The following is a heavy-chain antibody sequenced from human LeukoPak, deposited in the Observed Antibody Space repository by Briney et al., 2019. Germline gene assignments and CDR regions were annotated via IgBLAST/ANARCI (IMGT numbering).Heavy chain of an antibody. CDR2: IKYDGSHT. CDR1: GFIFSNYW. Sequence: GGSLRLSCAASGFIFSNYWMLWVRQAPGKGLVWVSRIKYDGSHTDYADSVKGRFTISRDNAKNTLFLQMNSLRAEDTAVYYCAAARRQGYNLVDSWGQGTLVTVSS. V-gene: IGHV3-74*01. CDR3: AAARRQGYNLVDS. J-gene: IGHJ5*02. D-gene: IGHD5-24*01.